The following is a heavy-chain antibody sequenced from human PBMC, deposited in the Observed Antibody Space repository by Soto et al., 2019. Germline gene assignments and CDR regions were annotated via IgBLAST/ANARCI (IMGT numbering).Heavy chain of an antibody. CDR2: IYYSGST. Sequence: SETLSLTCTVSGGSISSSSYYWGWIRQPPGKGLEWIGSIYYSGSTYYNPSLKSRVTISVDTSKNQFSLKLSSVTAADTAVYYCARRSRTYYDFWSGSQTLYYFDYWGQGTLVTVSS. J-gene: IGHJ4*02. D-gene: IGHD3-3*01. CDR3: ARRSRTYYDFWSGSQTLYYFDY. CDR1: GGSISSSSYY. V-gene: IGHV4-39*07.